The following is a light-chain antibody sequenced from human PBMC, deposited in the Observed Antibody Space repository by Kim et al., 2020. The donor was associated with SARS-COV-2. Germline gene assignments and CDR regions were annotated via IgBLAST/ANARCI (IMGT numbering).Light chain of an antibody. J-gene: IGKJ4*01. V-gene: IGKV1-9*01. CDR3: QQLKSYPLT. CDR1: EVMNSY. CDR2: AGS. Sequence: AYVGDRVTIACRTSEVMNSYLAWYQKKPGKAPKLLIYAGSTLQSGVPSRFSGSGSGTEFSLTVSSLKPEDFATYYCQQLKSYPLTFGGGTKVDIK.